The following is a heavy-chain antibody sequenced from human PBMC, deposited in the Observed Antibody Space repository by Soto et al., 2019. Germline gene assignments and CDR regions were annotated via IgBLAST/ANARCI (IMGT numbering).Heavy chain of an antibody. CDR1: GYTLTELS. Sequence: ASVKASCKVSGYTLTELSMHWVRQAPGKGLEWMGGFDPEDGETIYAQKFQGRVTMTEDKSTDSAYMELISLRSEDMAVYSCATVILLTGSNSFDPWGQGTLVTVSS. CDR3: ATVILLTGSNSFDP. CDR2: FDPEDGET. J-gene: IGHJ5*02. D-gene: IGHD3-9*01. V-gene: IGHV1-24*01.